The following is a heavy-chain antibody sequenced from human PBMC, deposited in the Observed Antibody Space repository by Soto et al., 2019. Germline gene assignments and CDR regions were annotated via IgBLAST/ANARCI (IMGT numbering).Heavy chain of an antibody. CDR2: IHHSGST. Sequence: SETLSLTCAVSGGSVSSGSNYWSWIRQPPGKGLEWIGYIHHSGSTTYNPSLKSRVTISVDTSKNQFSLKLTSVTAADTAVYYCARDQLEGNWFDPWGQGTLVTVSS. D-gene: IGHD1-1*01. CDR3: ARDQLEGNWFDP. CDR1: GGSVSSGSNY. V-gene: IGHV4-61*01. J-gene: IGHJ5*02.